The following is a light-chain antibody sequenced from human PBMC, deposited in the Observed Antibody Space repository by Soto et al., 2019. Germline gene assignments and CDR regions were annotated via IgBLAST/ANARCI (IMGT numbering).Light chain of an antibody. CDR1: SSDVGSYNL. CDR2: GVS. Sequence: QSVLTQPASVSGSPGQSIAISCTGTSSDVGSYNLVSWYQQHPGKAPKLMIYGVSKRPSGVSNRFSGSKSGNTASLTISGLQAEDEADYYCCSYAGSSTLDVFGTGTKVTVL. CDR3: CSYAGSSTLDV. V-gene: IGLV2-23*02. J-gene: IGLJ1*01.